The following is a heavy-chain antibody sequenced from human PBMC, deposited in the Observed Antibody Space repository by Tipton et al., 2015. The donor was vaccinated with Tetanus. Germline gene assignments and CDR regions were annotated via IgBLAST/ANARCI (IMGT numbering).Heavy chain of an antibody. CDR3: ARDQARGARGWNYFDY. J-gene: IGHJ4*02. Sequence: LRLSCAVYGGSFSGHHWNWIRQPPGKGLEWIGEINPSGSTYYNPSLKSRVTISVDTSKNQFSLKLNSVTAADTAVYYCARDQARGARGWNYFDYWGQGTLVTVSS. CDR2: INPSGST. CDR1: GGSFSGHH. D-gene: IGHD1-26*01. V-gene: IGHV4-34*09.